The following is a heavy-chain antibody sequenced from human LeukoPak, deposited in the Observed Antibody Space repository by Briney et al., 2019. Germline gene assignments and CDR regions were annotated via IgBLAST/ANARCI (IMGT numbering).Heavy chain of an antibody. J-gene: IGHJ5*02. V-gene: IGHV4-4*07. Sequence: SETLSLTCTVSGHSFCDYYWRWIGQPAGKGREGIGRIYTSGSTTDNTSLKRGVTISVDTSKNQFSLNLMSVTAADTAVYYCPRDTGTTGEVKFDPWGQGTLVTVSS. CDR1: GHSFCDYY. CDR3: PRDTGTTGEVKFDP. CDR2: IYTSGST. D-gene: IGHD4-17*01.